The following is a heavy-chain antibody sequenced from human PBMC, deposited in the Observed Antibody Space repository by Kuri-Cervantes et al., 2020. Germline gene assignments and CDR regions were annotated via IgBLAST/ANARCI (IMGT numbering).Heavy chain of an antibody. Sequence: ASVKVSCKASGYTFTGYYMHWVRQAPGQGLEWMGWMNPNSGNTGYAQKFQGRVTMTRNTSISTAYMELSSLRSEDTAVYYCARGYSSSWYEGLWFAYWGQGTLVTVSS. CDR1: GYTFTGYY. CDR2: MNPNSGNT. D-gene: IGHD6-13*01. CDR3: ARGYSSSWYEGLWFAY. V-gene: IGHV1-8*02. J-gene: IGHJ4*02.